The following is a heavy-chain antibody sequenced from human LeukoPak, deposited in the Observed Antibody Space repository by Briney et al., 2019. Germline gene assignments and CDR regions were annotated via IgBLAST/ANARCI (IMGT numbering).Heavy chain of an antibody. Sequence: GGSLRLSCAASGFTFSDYNMNWVRQAPGKGLEWVSSIDGSSSYMNYPGSVGGRFTISRDNAKNSLDLQMNSLRAEDTAVYFCARAYCSSTTCYTYDSFDIWGQGTMVTVSS. V-gene: IGHV3-21*01. J-gene: IGHJ3*02. CDR1: GFTFSDYN. CDR3: ARAYCSSTTCYTYDSFDI. CDR2: IDGSSSYM. D-gene: IGHD2-2*02.